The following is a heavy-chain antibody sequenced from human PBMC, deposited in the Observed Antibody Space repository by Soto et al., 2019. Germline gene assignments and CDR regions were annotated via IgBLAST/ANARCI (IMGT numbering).Heavy chain of an antibody. J-gene: IGHJ4*02. CDR1: GYTFNSYG. D-gene: IGHD6-25*01. Sequence: ASVKVSWKASGYTFNSYGISWVRQAPGQGLEWMGWISAYNGNTNYAQNLQGRVTMTTETSTSTAYMELRSLRSDDTAVYYCARDSSPYSSGWYIAYWGQGTLVTVSS. CDR2: ISAYNGNT. CDR3: ARDSSPYSSGWYIAY. V-gene: IGHV1-18*04.